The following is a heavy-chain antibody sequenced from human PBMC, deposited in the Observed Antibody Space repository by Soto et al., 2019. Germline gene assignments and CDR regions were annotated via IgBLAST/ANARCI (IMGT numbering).Heavy chain of an antibody. V-gene: IGHV3-30*03. CDR3: ARGPASGAFDI. D-gene: IGHD1-26*01. J-gene: IGHJ3*02. Sequence: QVQLVESGGGVVQPGRSLRLSCAASGFTFSSSDIHWVRQTPGKGLEWVALISIDTKRQYYADPVKGRFTGFRDNSKNTVYLQMSSLRAEDTALYYCARGPASGAFDIWGQGTMVTVSS. CDR1: GFTFSSSD. CDR2: ISIDTKRQ.